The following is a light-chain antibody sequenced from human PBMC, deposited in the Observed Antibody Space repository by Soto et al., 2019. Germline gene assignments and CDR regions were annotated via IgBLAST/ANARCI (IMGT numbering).Light chain of an antibody. CDR1: SGNISCI. V-gene: IGLV4-60*02. CDR3: EACDSQGV. CDR2: FEGCGRY. Sequence: QSVLTQSSSASASLGSSVKLTCTLSSGNISCITACHHQQPGRAPRYLMNFEGCGRYNKGSGVPDRFSGCSSGADRYRTLSNHQVEDEADDYCEACDSQGVFGGGTKVTVL. J-gene: IGLJ3*02.